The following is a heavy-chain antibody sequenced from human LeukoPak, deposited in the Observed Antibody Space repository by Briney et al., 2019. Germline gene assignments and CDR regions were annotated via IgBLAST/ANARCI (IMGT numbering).Heavy chain of an antibody. D-gene: IGHD4-17*01. V-gene: IGHV4-61*02. CDR1: GGSISSGSYY. J-gene: IGHJ4*02. Sequence: SETLSLTCTVSGGSISSGSYYWSWIRQPAGKGLEWIGRIYTSGSTNYNPSLKSRVTISVDTSKNQFSLKLSSVTAADTAVYYCARDSTVTRKIDYWGQGTLVTVSS. CDR3: ARDSTVTRKIDY. CDR2: IYTSGST.